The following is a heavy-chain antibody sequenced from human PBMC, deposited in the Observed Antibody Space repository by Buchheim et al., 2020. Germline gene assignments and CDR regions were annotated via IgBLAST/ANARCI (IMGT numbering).Heavy chain of an antibody. J-gene: IGHJ4*02. CDR1: GGSISSSSYY. CDR2: IYYSGST. Sequence: QLQLQESGPGLVKPSETLSLTCTVSGGSISSSSYYWGWIRQPPGKGLEWIGSIYYSGSTYYNPSLKSRVTISVDTSKNQFSLKLSSVTAADTAVYYCARLRYHYVWGSQTPPYFDYWGQGTL. D-gene: IGHD3-16*01. CDR3: ARLRYHYVWGSQTPPYFDY. V-gene: IGHV4-39*01.